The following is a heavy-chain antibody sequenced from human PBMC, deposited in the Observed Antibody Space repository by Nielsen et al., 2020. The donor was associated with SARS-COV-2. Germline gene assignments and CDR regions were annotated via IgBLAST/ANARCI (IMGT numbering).Heavy chain of an antibody. CDR3: ARELLGGSSGRMFGTYYYYGMDV. J-gene: IGHJ6*02. CDR2: INPNSGGT. CDR1: GYTFTGYY. D-gene: IGHD6-19*01. V-gene: IGHV1-2*02. Sequence: ASVKVSCKASGYTFTGYYMHWVRQAPGQGLEWMGWINPNSGGTNYAQKFQGRVTMTRDTSISTAYMELSRLRSDDTAVYYCARELLGGSSGRMFGTYYYYGMDVWGQGTTVTVSS.